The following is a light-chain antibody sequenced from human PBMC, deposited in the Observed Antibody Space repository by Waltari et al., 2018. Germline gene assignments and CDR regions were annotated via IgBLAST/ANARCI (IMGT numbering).Light chain of an antibody. V-gene: IGKV1-5*01. Sequence: DIQMTQSPSMLSASVGDRVTITCRASQTIRGWLAWYQLKPGLAPKLLIYDASNLGGGVPSRFSGSGFGTNFTLTISSLQPDDFATYYCQQSYSTPSTFGPGTKVDIK. CDR3: QQSYSTPST. CDR2: DAS. CDR1: QTIRGW. J-gene: IGKJ3*01.